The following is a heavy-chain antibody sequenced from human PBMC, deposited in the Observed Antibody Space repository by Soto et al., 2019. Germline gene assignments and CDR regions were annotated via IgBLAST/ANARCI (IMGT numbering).Heavy chain of an antibody. J-gene: IGHJ3*02. V-gene: IGHV3-74*01. Sequence: GGSLRLSCAASGFTLSTYWMHWVRQAPGKGLVWVSRINSDGSSTNSADSVKGRFTISRDNAKNTLYLQMNSLRAEDTATYYCARGRYCTSISCYGTDAFDIWGQGTMVTVSS. CDR3: ARGRYCTSISCYGTDAFDI. CDR1: GFTLSTYW. D-gene: IGHD2-2*01. CDR2: INSDGSST.